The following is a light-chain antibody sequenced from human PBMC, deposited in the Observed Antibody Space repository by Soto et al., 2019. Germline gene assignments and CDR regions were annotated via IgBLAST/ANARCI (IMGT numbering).Light chain of an antibody. CDR1: QSVSSD. Sequence: TQSPSTLSVSPGERATLCCRAGQSVSSDLAWYQQKPGQAPGLLIYGASTRESGIPARFSGSGSGTEFTLTISCLQSEDFAVYYCQQYDSSPLTFGHGTKVDIK. J-gene: IGKJ3*01. CDR2: GAS. CDR3: QQYDSSPLT. V-gene: IGKV3-15*01.